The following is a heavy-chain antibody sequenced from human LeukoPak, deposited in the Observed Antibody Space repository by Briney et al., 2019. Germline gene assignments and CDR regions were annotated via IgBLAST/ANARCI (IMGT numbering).Heavy chain of an antibody. V-gene: IGHV3-23*01. CDR3: AKSGGPVKMGYCSSTSCHAGDY. D-gene: IGHD2-2*01. CDR2: ISGSGGST. J-gene: IGHJ4*02. Sequence: PGGSLRLSCAASGFTFSSYAMSWVRQAPGKGLEWVSAISGSGGSTYYADSVKGRFTISRDNSKNTLYLQMNSLRAGDTAVYYCAKSGGPVKMGYCSSTSCHAGDYWGQGTLVTVSS. CDR1: GFTFSSYA.